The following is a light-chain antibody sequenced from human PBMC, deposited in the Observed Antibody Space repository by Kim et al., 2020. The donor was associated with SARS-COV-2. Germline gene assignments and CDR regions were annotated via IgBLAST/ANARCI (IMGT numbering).Light chain of an antibody. Sequence: VGDRITHKWRERQGGKDYLNWYQHKPGKAPKLLIYAASNLQSGVPSRFSGSGSETDFSLTISSLQPEDFATYYCQQSYITPRLTFGGGTKVEIK. J-gene: IGKJ4*01. CDR2: AAS. CDR3: QQSYITPRLT. CDR1: QGGKDY. V-gene: IGKV1-39*01.